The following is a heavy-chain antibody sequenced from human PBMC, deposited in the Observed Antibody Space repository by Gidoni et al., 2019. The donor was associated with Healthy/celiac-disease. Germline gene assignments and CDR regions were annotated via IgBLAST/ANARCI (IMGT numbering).Heavy chain of an antibody. J-gene: IGHJ5*02. V-gene: IGHV3-7*05. D-gene: IGHD2-21*01. CDR1: GFTVSSSG. CDR3: AREGTYCGGDCYSGWFDP. Sequence: EVQLVESGGGLVQPGGSLRLSCAASGFTVSSSGMSWVRQAPGKGLEWGANIKKDGSEKYYVDSVKGRFTISRDNAKNSLYLQMNSLRAEDTAVYYCAREGTYCGGDCYSGWFDPWGQGTLVTVSS. CDR2: IKKDGSEK.